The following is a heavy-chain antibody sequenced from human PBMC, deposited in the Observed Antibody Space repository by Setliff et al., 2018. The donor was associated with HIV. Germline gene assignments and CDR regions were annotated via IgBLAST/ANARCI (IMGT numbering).Heavy chain of an antibody. CDR1: GFTSSRYT. CDR3: GKDYTRTFWEYNWYDV. CDR2: INGDGDSR. J-gene: IGHJ5*02. Sequence: GGSLRLSCQASGFTSSRYTMNWVRQAPGKGLEWVAGINGDGDSRYYAESVKGRFTVSRDNSKDTLYLQMNDLRAEDTALYYCGKDYTRTFWEYNWYDVWGQGTLVTVSS. V-gene: IGHV3-23*01. D-gene: IGHD3-3*01.